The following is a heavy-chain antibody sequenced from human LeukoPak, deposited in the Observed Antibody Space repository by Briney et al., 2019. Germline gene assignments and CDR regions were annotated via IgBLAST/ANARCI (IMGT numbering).Heavy chain of an antibody. J-gene: IGHJ4*02. CDR3: AKDWNWNYYGSTVY. V-gene: IGHV3-23*01. CDR2: VSGSGGTT. D-gene: IGHD3-10*01. Sequence: GGSLRLSCAASGLTFSSYAMSWVRQAPGNGLEWVSGVSGSGGTTYYADSVKGRFTISRDNSKSTLYLQMNSLRAEDTAIYYCAKDWNWNYYGSTVYWGQGTLVTVSS. CDR1: GLTFSSYA.